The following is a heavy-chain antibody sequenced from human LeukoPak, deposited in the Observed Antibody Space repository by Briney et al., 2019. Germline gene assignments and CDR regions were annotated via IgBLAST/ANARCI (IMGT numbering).Heavy chain of an antibody. Sequence: PSETLSLTCAVSGYSISSGYYWGWIRQPPGKGLEWIGSIYHSGSTYYNPSLKSRVTISEDTSNNQFSLKLSSVTAADTAVYYCAREHLGRDAFDIWGQGTMVTVSS. CDR1: GYSISSGYY. CDR3: AREHLGRDAFDI. J-gene: IGHJ3*02. V-gene: IGHV4-38-2*02. CDR2: IYHSGST. D-gene: IGHD1-26*01.